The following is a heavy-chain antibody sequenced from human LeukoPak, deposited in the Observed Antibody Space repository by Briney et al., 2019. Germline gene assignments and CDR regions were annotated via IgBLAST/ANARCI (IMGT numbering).Heavy chain of an antibody. V-gene: IGHV1-58*02. CDR1: GFTFTNSP. D-gene: IGHD6-19*01. CDR3: ATGSGWYSPDY. Sequence: SVKVSCKASGFTFTNSPMQWVRQARGQRLEWIRWIVVGSGNTNYAQKFQERVTITRDMSTSTAYMELRSLRSEDTAVYYCATGSGWYSPDYWGQGTLVTVSS. CDR2: IVVGSGNT. J-gene: IGHJ4*02.